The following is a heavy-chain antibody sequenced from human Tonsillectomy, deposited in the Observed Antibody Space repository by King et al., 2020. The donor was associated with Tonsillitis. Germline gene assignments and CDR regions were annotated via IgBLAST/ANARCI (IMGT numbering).Heavy chain of an antibody. CDR3: AKDSSYYGSGLDY. CDR1: GFTFSSYG. Sequence: QVQLVESGGGVVQPGGSLRLSCTASGFTFSSYGMHWVRQAPGKGLEWVAFIPYDGRNKYYADSVKGRFTISRDNSKNTLYVQINSLRAEDMAVYYCAKDSSYYGSGLDYWGQGTLVTVSS. J-gene: IGHJ4*02. V-gene: IGHV3-30*02. CDR2: IPYDGRNK. D-gene: IGHD3-10*01.